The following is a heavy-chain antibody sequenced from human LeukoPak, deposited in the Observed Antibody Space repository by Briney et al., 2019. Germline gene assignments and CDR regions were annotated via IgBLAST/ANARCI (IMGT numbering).Heavy chain of an antibody. Sequence: PGGSLRLSCAVSGFTLSTYRMHWVRQAPGKRLVWVSRINTDGRRTDNADSVKGRLTISRDNTKNTLYLQMNSLRAEDTAVYYCAKSAGDSWDYWGQGTLVTVSS. CDR2: INTDGRRT. V-gene: IGHV3-74*01. J-gene: IGHJ4*02. CDR3: AKSAGDSWDY. CDR1: GFTLSTYR. D-gene: IGHD7-27*01.